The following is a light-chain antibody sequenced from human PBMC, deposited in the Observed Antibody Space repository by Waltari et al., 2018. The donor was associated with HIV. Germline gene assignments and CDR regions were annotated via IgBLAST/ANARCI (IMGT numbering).Light chain of an antibody. J-gene: IGKJ4*01. Sequence: DIQMTQSPSSLSASVGDRVTITCQASQDISNHLNWYQQKPGKAPKLLSYDASNLETGVPARFSGSGSETDFTYTISSLQPEDIATYYCQQYDNLPLTFGGGTKVEIK. CDR2: DAS. CDR3: QQYDNLPLT. V-gene: IGKV1-33*01. CDR1: QDISNH.